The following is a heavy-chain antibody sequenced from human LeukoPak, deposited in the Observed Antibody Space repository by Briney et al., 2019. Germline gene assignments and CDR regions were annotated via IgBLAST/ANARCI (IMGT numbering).Heavy chain of an antibody. CDR3: AKIFHTDGYYLGEHLFDA. V-gene: IGHV3-23*01. Sequence: GESLRLSCDASGFPFSSYGMSWVRQAPGKGLEWVSAVSGDGGRTYYAASVRGRFTISRDNSKDTLYLAMNSLRAGDTAIYYCAKIFHTDGYYLGEHLFDAWGQGTLVTVSS. CDR1: GFPFSSYG. D-gene: IGHD3-22*01. J-gene: IGHJ5*02. CDR2: VSGDGGRT.